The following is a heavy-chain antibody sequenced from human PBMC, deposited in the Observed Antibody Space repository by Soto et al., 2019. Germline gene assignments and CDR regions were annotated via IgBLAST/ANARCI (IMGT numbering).Heavy chain of an antibody. V-gene: IGHV3-23*01. CDR3: AKVPTHYYGSGTDGMDV. CDR2: ISGSGGST. D-gene: IGHD3-10*01. CDR1: GFTFSSYA. J-gene: IGHJ6*02. Sequence: GGSLRLSCAASGFTFSSYAMSWVRQAPGKGLEWVSAISGSGGSTYYADSVKGRFTISRDNSKNTLYLQMNSLRAEDTAVYYCAKVPTHYYGSGTDGMDVWGQGTTVTVSS.